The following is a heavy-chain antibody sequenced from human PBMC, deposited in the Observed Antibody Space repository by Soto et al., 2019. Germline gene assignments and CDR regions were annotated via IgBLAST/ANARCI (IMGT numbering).Heavy chain of an antibody. CDR2: IYYSGST. D-gene: IGHD3-22*01. CDR3: VSQHYYDSSGYYVVY. CDR1: GGCISSYY. V-gene: IGHV4-59*08. Sequence: SETLSLTCTVSGGCISSYYWSWIRQPPGKGLEWIGYIYYSGSTNYNPSLKSRVTISVDTSKNQFSLKLSSVTAADTAVYYCVSQHYYDSSGYYVVYWGQGTLVTVSS. J-gene: IGHJ4*02.